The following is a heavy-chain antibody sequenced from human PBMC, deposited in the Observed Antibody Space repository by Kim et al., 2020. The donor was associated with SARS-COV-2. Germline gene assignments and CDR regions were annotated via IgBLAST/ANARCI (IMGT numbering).Heavy chain of an antibody. CDR1: GGSFSGYY. J-gene: IGHJ5*02. V-gene: IGHV4-34*01. D-gene: IGHD6-19*01. CDR2: INHSGST. CDR3: ARVRRGIAVAGTLGARIKGPRFDP. Sequence: SETLSLTCAVYGGSFSGYYWSWIRQPPGKGLEWIGEINHSGSTNYNPSLKSRVTISVDTSKNHFSLKLSSVTAADTAVYYCARVRRGIAVAGTLGARIKGPRFDPWGQGTLVTVSS.